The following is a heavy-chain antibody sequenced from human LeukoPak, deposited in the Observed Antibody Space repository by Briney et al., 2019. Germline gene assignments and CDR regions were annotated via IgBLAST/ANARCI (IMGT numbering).Heavy chain of an antibody. D-gene: IGHD1-14*01. CDR2: IYYSGST. J-gene: IGHJ6*03. V-gene: IGHV4-59*01. Sequence: PSETLSLTCTVSGGSISTYYWNWIRQPPGKGLEWIGYIYYSGSTNYNPSLTGRVTISVDTSKNQFSLKLSSVTAADTAVYYCASAIAEDFYYYYMDVWGKGTTVTVSS. CDR3: ASAIAEDFYYYYMDV. CDR1: GGSISTYY.